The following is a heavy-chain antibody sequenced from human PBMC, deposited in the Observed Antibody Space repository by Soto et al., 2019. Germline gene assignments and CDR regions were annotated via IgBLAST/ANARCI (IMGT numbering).Heavy chain of an antibody. Sequence: PGGSLRLSCSASGFTFSSYAMHWVRQAPGKGLEYVSAISSNGGSTYYADSVKGRFTISRDNSKNTLYLQMSSLRAEDTAVYYCVKFRPGGEHWFDPWGQGTLVTVSS. V-gene: IGHV3-64D*08. CDR3: VKFRPGGEHWFDP. D-gene: IGHD3-10*01. J-gene: IGHJ5*02. CDR1: GFTFSSYA. CDR2: ISSNGGST.